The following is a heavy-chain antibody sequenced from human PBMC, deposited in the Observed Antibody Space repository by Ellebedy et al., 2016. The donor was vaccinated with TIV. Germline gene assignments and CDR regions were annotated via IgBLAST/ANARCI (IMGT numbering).Heavy chain of an antibody. D-gene: IGHD3-22*01. CDR1: GFTFSSFA. Sequence: GESLKISCAASGFTFSSFAMSWVRQAPGKGLEWVSVISGGGGNTEYADSVKGRFTISRENSKNTLNLQMNTLRAEDTALYYCAKSHDTSGYHYIGAFDVWGQGTTVTVSS. CDR2: ISGGGGNT. J-gene: IGHJ3*01. CDR3: AKSHDTSGYHYIGAFDV. V-gene: IGHV3-23*01.